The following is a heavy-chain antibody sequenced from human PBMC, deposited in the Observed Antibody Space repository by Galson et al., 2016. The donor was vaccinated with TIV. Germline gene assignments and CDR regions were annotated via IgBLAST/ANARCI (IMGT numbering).Heavy chain of an antibody. J-gene: IGHJ6*02. CDR2: ITPLFGTT. D-gene: IGHD5-18*01. CDR1: GGTFSSFV. V-gene: IGHV1-69*13. CDR3: EKDRNTAFDIYSYYYGMDA. Sequence: SVKVSCKAPGGTFSSFVFNWVRQAPGQGLEWMGGITPLFGTTNYAQKFQGRVTITADESTSTVYMELSILRSEDTAVYYCEKDRNTAFDIYSYYYGMDAWGQGTAVTVSS.